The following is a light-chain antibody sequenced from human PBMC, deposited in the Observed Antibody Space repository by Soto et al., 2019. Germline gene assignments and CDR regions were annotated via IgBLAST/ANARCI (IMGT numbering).Light chain of an antibody. CDR3: QQRDSWPIT. J-gene: IGKJ5*01. V-gene: IGKV3-11*01. CDR2: DAS. Sequence: EIVMTQSPDTLSVSPGERATLSCRASQSISSNLAWYLQKVGQAPRLLIYDASNRATGIPARFSGSGSGTDFTLTINSLEPDDFAVYYCQQRDSWPITFGQGTRLEI. CDR1: QSISSN.